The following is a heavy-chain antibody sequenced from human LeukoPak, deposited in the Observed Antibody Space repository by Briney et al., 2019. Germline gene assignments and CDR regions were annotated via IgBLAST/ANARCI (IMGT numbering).Heavy chain of an antibody. Sequence: PGGSLRLSCAASGFTFTNYAMTWVRQAPGKGLEWVSVIGASGADTYYADSVKGRFTISRDNSKNTLYLQMNSLRAEDTAVYYCAKDLGNWGQGTLVTVSS. J-gene: IGHJ4*02. V-gene: IGHV3-23*01. CDR3: AKDLGN. D-gene: IGHD3-10*01. CDR1: GFTFTNYA. CDR2: IGASGADT.